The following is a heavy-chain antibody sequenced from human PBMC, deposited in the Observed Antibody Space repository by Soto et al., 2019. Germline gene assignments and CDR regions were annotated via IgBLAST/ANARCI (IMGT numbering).Heavy chain of an antibody. J-gene: IGHJ3*02. Sequence: SETLSLTCTFSGCSISSYYWSWIRQPPGKGLEWIGYIYYSGSTNYNPSLKSRVTISVDTSKNQFSLKLSSVTAADTAVYYCARDRKDSSSWTDAFDIWGQGTMVTVSS. D-gene: IGHD6-13*01. CDR2: IYYSGST. CDR1: GCSISSYY. CDR3: ARDRKDSSSWTDAFDI. V-gene: IGHV4-59*01.